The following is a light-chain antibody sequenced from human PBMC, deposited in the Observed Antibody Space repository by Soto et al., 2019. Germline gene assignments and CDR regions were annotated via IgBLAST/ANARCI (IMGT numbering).Light chain of an antibody. CDR3: QQCDDLPLT. Sequence: DVQMTQSPSALSASVGDRVTITFQASQDINNCLNWYQQSPGKAPKLLIYDASNLETGVPSRFSASGSGTDFSFTISSLQPDDIATYFCQQCDDLPLTFGGGTKVDIK. CDR1: QDINNC. V-gene: IGKV1-33*01. CDR2: DAS. J-gene: IGKJ4*01.